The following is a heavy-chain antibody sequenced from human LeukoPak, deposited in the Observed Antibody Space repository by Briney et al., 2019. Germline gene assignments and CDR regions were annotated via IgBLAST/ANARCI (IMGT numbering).Heavy chain of an antibody. CDR2: INPNSGGT. V-gene: IGHV1-2*02. CDR1: GNSFTGYY. J-gene: IGHJ5*02. Sequence: ASVKVSCKASGNSFTGYYIHWVRQAPGQGLEWMGWINPNSGGTNYAQKFQGRVTMTRDTSINTAYMELSRLKSDDTAVYYCAREGVIMIQDAWFDPWGQGTLVTVSS. D-gene: IGHD3-10*01. CDR3: AREGVIMIQDAWFDP.